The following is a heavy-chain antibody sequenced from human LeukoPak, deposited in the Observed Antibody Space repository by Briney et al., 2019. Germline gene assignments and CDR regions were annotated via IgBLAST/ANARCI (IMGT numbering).Heavy chain of an antibody. J-gene: IGHJ4*02. CDR3: ARVRPRSCITY. V-gene: IGHV4-4*07. D-gene: IGHD2-15*01. CDR1: GGSISSYY. CDR2: IYTSGTT. Sequence: SETLSLTCTVSGGSISSYYWSWIRQPAGKGLEWIGRIYTSGTTSYNPSLKSRVTMSVDTSKNQFSLNLSSVTAADTAMYYCARVRPRSCITYWGQGTLVTVSS.